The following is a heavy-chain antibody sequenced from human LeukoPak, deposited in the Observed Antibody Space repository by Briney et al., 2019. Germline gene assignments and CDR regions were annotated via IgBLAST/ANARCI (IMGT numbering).Heavy chain of an antibody. CDR3: AKATRTFFSSPLWSFDY. CDR1: GFTFRNYA. J-gene: IGHJ4*02. CDR2: ISGSGDVT. D-gene: IGHD2-21*01. V-gene: IGHV3-23*01. Sequence: AGGSLRLSCVASGFTFRNYAMTWVRQAPGKGLEWVSTISGSGDVTSYADSVKGRFTISRDNSKNTLYLQMNSLRAEDTAVYYCAKATRTFFSSPLWSFDYWGQGTLVTVSS.